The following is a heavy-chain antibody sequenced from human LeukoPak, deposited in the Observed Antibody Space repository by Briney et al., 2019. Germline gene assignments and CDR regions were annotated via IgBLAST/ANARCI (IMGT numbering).Heavy chain of an antibody. V-gene: IGHV3-48*01. CDR2: ISSGSSTI. CDR3: ARDPAGAGIYYDY. CDR1: GFTFSTYS. Sequence: PGGSLRLSCAASGFTFSTYSMNWVRQAPGKGQEWVSYISSGSSTIYYADSVKGRFTISRDNAKNSLYLQMNSLRAEDTAVYYCARDPAGAGIYYDYWGQGTLVTVSS. D-gene: IGHD6-19*01. J-gene: IGHJ4*02.